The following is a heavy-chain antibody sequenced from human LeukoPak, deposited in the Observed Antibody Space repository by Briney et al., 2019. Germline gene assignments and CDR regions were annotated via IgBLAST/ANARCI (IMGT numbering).Heavy chain of an antibody. CDR1: GGSISSDY. V-gene: IGHV4-59*08. CDR2: IYYSGST. CDR3: ARRSLVRTVGYYYGTDV. J-gene: IGHJ6*02. D-gene: IGHD1-26*01. Sequence: SETLSLTCTVSGGSISSDYWSWTRQPPGKGLEWIGYIYYSGSTNYNPSLKSRATISVDTSKKQFSLKLSSVTAADTAVYYCARRSLVRTVGYYYGTDVWGQGTTVTVSS.